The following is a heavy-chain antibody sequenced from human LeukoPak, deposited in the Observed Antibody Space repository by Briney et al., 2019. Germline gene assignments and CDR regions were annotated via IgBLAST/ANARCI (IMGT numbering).Heavy chain of an antibody. CDR3: AKVGQQLALYYFDY. D-gene: IGHD6-13*01. Sequence: SETLSLTCTVSGGSISSYYWSWIRQPPGKGLEWIGYIYYSGSTNYNPSLKSRVTISVDTSKNQFSLKLSSVTAADTAVYYCAKVGQQLALYYFDYWGQGTLVTVSS. CDR1: GGSISSYY. CDR2: IYYSGST. J-gene: IGHJ4*02. V-gene: IGHV4-59*01.